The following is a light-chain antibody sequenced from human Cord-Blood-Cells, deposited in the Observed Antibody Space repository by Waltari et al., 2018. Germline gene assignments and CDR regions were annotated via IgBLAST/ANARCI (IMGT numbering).Light chain of an antibody. CDR3: CSYAGSVV. CDR1: SSDVGSYNL. J-gene: IGLJ2*01. V-gene: IGLV2-23*01. Sequence: QSALTQPASVSGSPGQSITIPCTGTSSDVGSYNLVSRYQQHPGKAPKLLIYEGSTRTSRVYNRFSGSKSGNAASLTISGLQAEDEADYYCCSYAGSVVFGGGTKLTVL. CDR2: EGS.